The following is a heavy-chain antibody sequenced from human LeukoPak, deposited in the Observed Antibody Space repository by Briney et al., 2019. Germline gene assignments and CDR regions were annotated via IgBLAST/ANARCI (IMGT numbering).Heavy chain of an antibody. Sequence: PGRSLRLSCAASGFTFSSYWMHWVRQAPGKGLVWVSRIKGDGSTNYADSVKGRFTISRDNAKNTLSLQMNSLRAEDTGVYYCARAPSEIGGYYPEYFRHWGQGTLVTVSS. V-gene: IGHV3-74*01. J-gene: IGHJ1*01. CDR1: GFTFSSYW. CDR3: ARAPSEIGGYYPEYFRH. CDR2: IKGDGST. D-gene: IGHD3-22*01.